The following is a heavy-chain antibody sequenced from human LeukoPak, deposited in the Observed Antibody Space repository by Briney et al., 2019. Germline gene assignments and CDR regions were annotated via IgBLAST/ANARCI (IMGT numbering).Heavy chain of an antibody. CDR1: GFTFSAYA. D-gene: IGHD3-3*02. CDR2: ISGSGGRT. V-gene: IGHV3-23*01. CDR3: AKVILAFGTQY. J-gene: IGHJ4*02. Sequence: GGSLRLSCATSGFTFSAYAMSWVRQAPGQGLEWVSEISGSGGRTYYRDSVKGRFTISRDNSKNTLFLLMDSLRADDTAVYYCAKVILAFGTQYWGQGALVTVSS.